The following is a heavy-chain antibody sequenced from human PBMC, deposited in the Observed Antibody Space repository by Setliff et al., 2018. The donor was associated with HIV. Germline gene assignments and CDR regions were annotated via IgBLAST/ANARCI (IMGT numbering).Heavy chain of an antibody. Sequence: SVKVSCKASGGTFSNYAFSWVRQAPGQGLEWMGGIIPLFGTANYAQNFQSRVTITADASTSTAYMELSSLRSEDTAMYYCARDRHHYDSSGFDAFDLWGQGTMVTVSS. J-gene: IGHJ3*01. D-gene: IGHD3-22*01. CDR1: GGTFSNYA. V-gene: IGHV1-69*13. CDR2: IIPLFGTA. CDR3: ARDRHHYDSSGFDAFDL.